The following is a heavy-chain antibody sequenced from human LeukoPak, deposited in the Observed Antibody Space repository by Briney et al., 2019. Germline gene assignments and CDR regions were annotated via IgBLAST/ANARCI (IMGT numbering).Heavy chain of an antibody. D-gene: IGHD3-22*01. CDR3: AKGSMIVVVITTGGDY. CDR2: INPSSGTT. V-gene: IGHV1-46*01. Sequence: ASVKVSCKAYGYTFTSYFMHWVRQAPGQGLEWMGVINPSSGTTGDAQKFQGRVTLTRDTSTTTVYMELSSLRSEDTAVYYCAKGSMIVVVITTGGDYWGQGTLVTVSS. CDR1: GYTFTSYF. J-gene: IGHJ4*02.